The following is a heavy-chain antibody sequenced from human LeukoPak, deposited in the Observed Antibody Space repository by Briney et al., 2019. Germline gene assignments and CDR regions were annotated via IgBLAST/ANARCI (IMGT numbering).Heavy chain of an antibody. J-gene: IGHJ4*02. V-gene: IGHV3-30*03. D-gene: IGHD6-13*01. CDR3: ARVSSSSPDLDY. CDR1: GFTFSSYG. CDR2: ISYDGSNK. Sequence: GGSLRLSCAASGFTFSSYGMHWVRQAPGKGLEWVAVISYDGSNKYYADSVKGRFTISRDNSKNTLYLQMNSLRAEDTAVYYCARVSSSSPDLDYWGQGTLVTVSS.